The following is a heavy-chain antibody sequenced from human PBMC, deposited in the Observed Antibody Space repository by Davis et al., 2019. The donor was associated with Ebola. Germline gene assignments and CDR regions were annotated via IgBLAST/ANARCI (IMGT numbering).Heavy chain of an antibody. J-gene: IGHJ5*02. V-gene: IGHV4-61*08. CDR3: ARGRILEVGWFDP. D-gene: IGHD3-3*01. Sequence: SGPTLVKPTQTLTLTCTFSGFSLSTSGMRVSWIRQPPGKGLEWIGYIYYSGSTNYNPSLKSRVTISVDTSKNQFSLKLSSVTAADTAVYYCARGRILEVGWFDPWGQGTLVTVSS. CDR2: IYYSGST. CDR1: GFSLSTSGMR.